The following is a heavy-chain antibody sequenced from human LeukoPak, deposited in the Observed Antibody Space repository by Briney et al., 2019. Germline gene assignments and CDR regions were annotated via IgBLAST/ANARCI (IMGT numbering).Heavy chain of an antibody. J-gene: IGHJ4*02. D-gene: IGHD1-7*01. V-gene: IGHV1-69*01. CDR3: ARTEALSGTALAH. CDR1: GGGFSSYL. CDR2: ITPLLGKT. Sequence: SVKVSCKASGGGFSSYLFTWVRQARGQGLEWMGGITPLLGKTSNAERFQGRVTITADEATRTVYMELSSLRSEDTAVYYCARTEALSGTALAHWGQGTLVTVSS.